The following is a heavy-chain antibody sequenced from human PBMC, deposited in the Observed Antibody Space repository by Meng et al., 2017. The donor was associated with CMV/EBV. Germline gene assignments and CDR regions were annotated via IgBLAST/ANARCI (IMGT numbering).Heavy chain of an antibody. D-gene: IGHD6-19*01. CDR1: GFTFSSYE. J-gene: IGHJ6*02. V-gene: IGHV3-48*03. Sequence: GESLKISCAASGFTFSSYEMNWVRQAPGKGLEWVSYISSSGSTIYYADSVKGRFTISRDNAKNSLYLQMNSLRAEDTAVYYCARVDSGWTHYYGMDVWGQETTVTVSS. CDR3: ARVDSGWTHYYGMDV. CDR2: ISSSGSTI.